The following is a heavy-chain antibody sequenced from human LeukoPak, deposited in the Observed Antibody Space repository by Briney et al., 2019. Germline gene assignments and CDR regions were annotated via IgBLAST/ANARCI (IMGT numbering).Heavy chain of an antibody. CDR1: GFTFSSYG. J-gene: IGHJ4*02. Sequence: RGSLRLSCAASGFTFSSYGMHWVRQAPGKGLEWVAVISYDGSNKYYADSVKGRFTISRDNSKNTLYLQMNSLRAEDAAVYYCAKGQWLVLFPDYWGQGTLVTVSS. CDR3: AKGQWLVLFPDY. D-gene: IGHD6-19*01. CDR2: ISYDGSNK. V-gene: IGHV3-30*18.